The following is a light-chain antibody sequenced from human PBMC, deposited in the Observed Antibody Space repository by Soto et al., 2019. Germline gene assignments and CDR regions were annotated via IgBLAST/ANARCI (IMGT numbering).Light chain of an antibody. V-gene: IGKV3-15*01. CDR2: GAS. Sequence: EIVMTQSPANLSVSPGERATLSCRASQSVSSNLAWYQQKPGQAPRLLIYGASTRATGIPARFSGSGSGTEFTLTISSLQSEDFAVYYCQQDNNWPQTFGQGTKVDIK. J-gene: IGKJ1*01. CDR3: QQDNNWPQT. CDR1: QSVSSN.